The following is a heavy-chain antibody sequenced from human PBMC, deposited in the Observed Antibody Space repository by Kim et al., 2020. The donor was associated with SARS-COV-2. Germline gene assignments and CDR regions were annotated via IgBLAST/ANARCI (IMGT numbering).Heavy chain of an antibody. CDR3: ARHPKGATTGTLAPWFDP. V-gene: IGHV4-39*01. D-gene: IGHD1-1*01. J-gene: IGHJ5*02. CDR2: MSYSGRT. Sequence: SETLSLTCSVSGGSISSSSYYWGWIRQPPGKGLEWIGSMSYSGRTYYSASLKSRVTISIDTSTNQFSLKLTSVTAADTAVFSCARHPKGATTGTLAPWFDPWGQGTLVTVSS. CDR1: GGSISSSSYY.